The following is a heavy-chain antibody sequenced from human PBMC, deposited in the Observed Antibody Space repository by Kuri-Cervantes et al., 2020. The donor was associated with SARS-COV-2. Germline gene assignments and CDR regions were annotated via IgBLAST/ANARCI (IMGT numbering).Heavy chain of an antibody. V-gene: IGHV1-46*01. Sequence: ASVKVSCKASGYTFTSNFMHWVRQATGQGLEWMGVIDPIYGSTTSAQKFQGRVTMPRDRSTSTVYMELSSLRSEDTAVYYCARRSSDYYWAMDYWGQGTLVTVSS. J-gene: IGHJ4*02. CDR3: ARRSSDYYWAMDY. CDR1: GYTFTSNF. CDR2: IDPIYGST. D-gene: IGHD3-22*01.